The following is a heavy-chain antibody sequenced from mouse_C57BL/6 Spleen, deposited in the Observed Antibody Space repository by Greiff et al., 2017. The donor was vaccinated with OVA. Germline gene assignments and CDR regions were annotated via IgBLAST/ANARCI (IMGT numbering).Heavy chain of an antibody. CDR1: GYTFTDYE. V-gene: IGHV1-15*01. J-gene: IGHJ2*01. CDR3: TRHWDVAGFDY. Sequence: QVHVKQSGAELVRPGASVTLSCKASGYTFTDYEMHWVKQTPVHGLEWIGAIDPETGGTAYNQKFKGKAILTADKSSSTAYMELRSLTSEDSAVYYCTRHWDVAGFDYWGQGTTLTVSS. CDR2: IDPETGGT. D-gene: IGHD4-1*01.